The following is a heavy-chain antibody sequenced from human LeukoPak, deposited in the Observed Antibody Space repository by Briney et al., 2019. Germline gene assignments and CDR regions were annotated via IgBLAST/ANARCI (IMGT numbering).Heavy chain of an antibody. Sequence: ASVKVSCKASGYTFTDYYMHWVRQAPGQGFEWMGWINPNDGDTNYAQKFQGRVTMTRDTSISTAHMEVGRLRSDDTAVYYCARANFLYCSSTTCLFDYWGQGTLVTVSS. CDR3: ARANFLYCSSTTCLFDY. J-gene: IGHJ4*02. D-gene: IGHD2-2*01. CDR1: GYTFTDYY. V-gene: IGHV1-2*02. CDR2: INPNDGDT.